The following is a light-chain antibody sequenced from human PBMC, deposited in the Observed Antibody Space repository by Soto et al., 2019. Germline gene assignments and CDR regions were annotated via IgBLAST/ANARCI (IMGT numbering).Light chain of an antibody. J-gene: IGLJ2*01. CDR3: NSFTTSSTLV. CDR2: DVS. CDR1: SSDVGAYNY. Sequence: QSALTQPASVSGSPGQSITISCTGTSSDVGAYNYVSWYQHHPGKAPKLMIYDVSNRPSGVSNRFSGSKSDNTASLTISGLQAEDEADYYCNSFTTSSTLVFGGGTKLPV. V-gene: IGLV2-14*03.